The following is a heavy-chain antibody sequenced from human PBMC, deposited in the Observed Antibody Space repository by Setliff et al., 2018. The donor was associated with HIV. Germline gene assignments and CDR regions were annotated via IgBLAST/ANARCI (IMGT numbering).Heavy chain of an antibody. CDR3: ARSIYGSGTYPLDV. D-gene: IGHD3-10*01. V-gene: IGHV4-59*12. Sequence: SETLSLTCSVSGDSIGTYYWNWIRQTPGKRLEWIGFFYYGGSTDYNPALKNRVAISVDTSKDQFSLRLVSLTTADKAVYYCARSIYGSGTYPLDVWGPGTLVTV. CDR2: FYYGGST. CDR1: GDSIGTYY. J-gene: IGHJ4*02.